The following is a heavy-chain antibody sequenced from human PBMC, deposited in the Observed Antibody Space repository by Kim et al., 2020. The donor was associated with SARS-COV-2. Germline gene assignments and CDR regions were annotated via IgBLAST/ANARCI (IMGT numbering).Heavy chain of an antibody. J-gene: IGHJ4*02. V-gene: IGHV3-7*03. CDR3: ARMAVGADVIFDY. Sequence: VASVKGRFTIPRDKAKNSVYLQMNSLRGEDTAVYYCARMAVGADVIFDYWGQGTQVTVSS. D-gene: IGHD1-26*01.